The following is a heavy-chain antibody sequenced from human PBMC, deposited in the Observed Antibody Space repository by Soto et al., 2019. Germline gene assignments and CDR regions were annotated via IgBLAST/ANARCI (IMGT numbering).Heavy chain of an antibody. J-gene: IGHJ4*02. CDR3: ARGAPELIPPVDF. Sequence: SQTLSLTCAISGDSVPSNSAAWNWIRQSPSRGLEWLGRTYYRSKWYNDYAVSVKSRITINPDTSKNQCSLQLNSVPPEDTAAYYCARGAPELIPPVDFWGQGTLVTVSS. V-gene: IGHV6-1*01. CDR2: TYYRSKWYN. CDR1: GDSVPSNSAA. D-gene: IGHD1-26*01.